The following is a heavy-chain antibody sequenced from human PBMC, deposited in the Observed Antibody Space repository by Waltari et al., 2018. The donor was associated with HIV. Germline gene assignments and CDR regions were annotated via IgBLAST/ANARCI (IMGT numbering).Heavy chain of an antibody. CDR3: ARDKGAYYFDY. Sequence: EVQLVESGGGLVQPGGSLRLSCAASGFTFGSFCMSWVRQAPGKGLEWVAKIKQDGSEKYYVDSVKGRFTISRDNAKNSLYLQMNSLRAEDTAVYYCARDKGAYYFDYWGQGTLVTVSS. V-gene: IGHV3-7*01. D-gene: IGHD3-16*01. CDR1: GFTFGSFC. J-gene: IGHJ4*02. CDR2: IKQDGSEK.